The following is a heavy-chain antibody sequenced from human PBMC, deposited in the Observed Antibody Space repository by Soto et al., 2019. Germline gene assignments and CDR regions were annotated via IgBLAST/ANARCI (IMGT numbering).Heavy chain of an antibody. V-gene: IGHV1-8*01. D-gene: IGHD3-22*01. CDR2: MNPNSGNT. CDR3: ARGDYYDSSGPYYYYGMDV. Sequence: VACKASGYTFTSYDINWVRQATGQGLEWMGWMNPNSGNTGYAQKFQGRVTMTRNTSISTAYMELSSLRSEDTAVYYCARGDYYDSSGPYYYYGMDVWGQGTTVTVSS. J-gene: IGHJ6*02. CDR1: GYTFTSYD.